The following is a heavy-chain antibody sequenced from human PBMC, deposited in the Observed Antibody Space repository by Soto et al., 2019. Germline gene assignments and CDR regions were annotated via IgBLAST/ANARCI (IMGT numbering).Heavy chain of an antibody. Sequence: SETLSLTCTVSGGSISSYYWSWIRQPPGKGLEWIGYIYYSGSTNYNPSLKSRVTISVDTSKNQFSLKLSSVTAADTAVYYCARHSSSWVGYYYYYGMDVWGQGTTVIVSS. CDR3: ARHSSSWVGYYYYYGMDV. CDR2: IYYSGST. J-gene: IGHJ6*02. D-gene: IGHD6-13*01. V-gene: IGHV4-59*01. CDR1: GGSISSYY.